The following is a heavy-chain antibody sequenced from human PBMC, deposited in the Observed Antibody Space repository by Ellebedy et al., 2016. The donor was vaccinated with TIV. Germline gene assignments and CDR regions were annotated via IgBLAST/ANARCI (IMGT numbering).Heavy chain of an antibody. CDR2: ISGSGGST. CDR3: ARALTRGVFDY. D-gene: IGHD3-10*01. V-gene: IGHV3-23*01. CDR1: GFTFSDYY. Sequence: PGGSLRLSCAASGFTFSDYYMSWIRQAPGKGLEWVSAISGSGGSTYYADSVKGRFTISRDNSKNTLYLQMNSLRAEDTAVYYCARALTRGVFDYWGQGTLVTVSS. J-gene: IGHJ4*02.